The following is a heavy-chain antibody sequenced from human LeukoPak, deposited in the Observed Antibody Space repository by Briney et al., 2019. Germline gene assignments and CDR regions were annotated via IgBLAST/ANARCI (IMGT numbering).Heavy chain of an antibody. V-gene: IGHV3-43*02. CDR2: ISGDGGST. Sequence: GGSLRLSCAASGFTFDDYAMHWVRQAPGKGLEWVSLISGDGGSTYYADSVKGRFTISRDNNKNSLYLQMNSLRTEDTALYYCALSGGYWGQGTLVTVSS. D-gene: IGHD3-10*01. J-gene: IGHJ4*02. CDR3: ALSGGY. CDR1: GFTFDDYA.